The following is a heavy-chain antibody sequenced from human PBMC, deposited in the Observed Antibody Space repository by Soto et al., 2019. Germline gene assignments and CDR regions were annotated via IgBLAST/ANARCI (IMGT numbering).Heavy chain of an antibody. Sequence: ETLALTCTVSGGCMSSYYWSWIRQPPGKGLEWIGYMYNTGSTIYNPSLKSRVTISVDTSKNQFSLKLNSVTAADTAVYYCARDDSDFWSGSGWVYWGQGTLVTVSS. V-gene: IGHV4-59*01. CDR3: ARDDSDFWSGSGWVY. CDR1: GGCMSSYY. CDR2: MYNTGST. J-gene: IGHJ4*02. D-gene: IGHD3-3*01.